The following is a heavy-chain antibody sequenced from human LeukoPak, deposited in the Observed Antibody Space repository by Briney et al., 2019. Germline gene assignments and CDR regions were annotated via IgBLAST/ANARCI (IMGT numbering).Heavy chain of an antibody. V-gene: IGHV1-46*01. CDR1: GYTFINYF. D-gene: IGHD5-18*01. Sequence: ASVKVSCKASGYTFINYFMHWVRQVPGQGLEWMGIINPRGGSTTYAQKFQARVTMTRDMSTSTVYMELSSLRSEDTAVYYCARRGYSYGYRGVIWYFDLWGRGTLVTVSS. J-gene: IGHJ2*01. CDR3: ARRGYSYGYRGVIWYFDL. CDR2: INPRGGST.